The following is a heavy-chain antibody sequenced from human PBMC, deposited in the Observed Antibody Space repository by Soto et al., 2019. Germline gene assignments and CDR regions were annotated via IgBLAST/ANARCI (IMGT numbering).Heavy chain of an antibody. CDR2: IIPILGIA. CDR3: ARLFSALGYDLDY. D-gene: IGHD5-12*01. CDR1: GGTFSSYT. V-gene: IGHV1-69*02. Sequence: GASVKVSCKASGGTFSSYTISWVRQAPGQGLEWMGRIIPILGIANYAQKFQGRVTITADKSTSTAYMELSSLRSEDTAVYYCARLFSALGYDLDYWGQGTLVTVSS. J-gene: IGHJ4*02.